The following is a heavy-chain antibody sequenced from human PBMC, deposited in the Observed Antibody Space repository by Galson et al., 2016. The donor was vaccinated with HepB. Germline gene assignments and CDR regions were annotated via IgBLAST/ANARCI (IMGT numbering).Heavy chain of an antibody. CDR1: GGSISSGTYY. D-gene: IGHD6-19*01. V-gene: IGHV4-61*01. CDR3: ARDRGIAVAGFFHYYGMNV. Sequence: SETLSLTCTVSGGSISSGTYYWSWIRQHPGKGLEWIGYIYYSGSTYYNPSLKSRVTISVDTSKNQFSLRLSSVTAADTSVYYCARDRGIAVAGFFHYYGMNVWGQGTTVTVSS. CDR2: IYYSGST. J-gene: IGHJ6*02.